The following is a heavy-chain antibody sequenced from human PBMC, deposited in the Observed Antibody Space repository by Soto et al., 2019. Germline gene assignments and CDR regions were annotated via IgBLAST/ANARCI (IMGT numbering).Heavy chain of an antibody. CDR3: TSTVTTDKLYEY. V-gene: IGHV3-73*01. J-gene: IGHJ4*02. CDR1: GFTFSGSA. Sequence: PGGSLRLSCAASGFTFSGSAMHWVRQASGKGLEWVGRIRSKANSYATAYAASVKGRFTISRDDSKNTAYLQMNSLKTEDTAVYYCTSTVTTDKLYEYWGQGTLVTVSS. CDR2: IRSKANSYAT. D-gene: IGHD4-17*01.